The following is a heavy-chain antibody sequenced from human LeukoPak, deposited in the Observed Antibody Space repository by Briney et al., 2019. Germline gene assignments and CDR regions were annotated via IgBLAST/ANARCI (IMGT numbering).Heavy chain of an antibody. CDR3: TTDPYSSSWYNFDY. Sequence: GGSLRLSCAASGFTFSSYAMSWVRQAPGKGLVWVSRISDDGGHTFHADSVKGRFAMSRDNSKNTLYLQMNSLRAEDTGVYYCTTDPYSSSWYNFDYWGQGTLVTVSS. D-gene: IGHD6-13*01. CDR1: GFTFSSYA. V-gene: IGHV3-23*01. CDR2: ISDDGGHT. J-gene: IGHJ4*02.